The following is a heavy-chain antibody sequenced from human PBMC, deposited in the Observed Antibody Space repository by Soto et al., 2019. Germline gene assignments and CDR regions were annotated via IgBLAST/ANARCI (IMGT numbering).Heavy chain of an antibody. J-gene: IGHJ6*02. CDR1: GFTFSSYA. Sequence: QPGGSLRLSCAASGFTFSSYAMSWVRQAPGKXLEWVSAISGSGGSTYYADSVKGRFTISRDNSKNTLYLQMNSLRAEDTAVYYCARDVGWFGARGPNYYYYALDVWGQGTTVTVSS. V-gene: IGHV3-23*01. D-gene: IGHD3-10*01. CDR3: ARDVGWFGARGPNYYYYALDV. CDR2: ISGSGGST.